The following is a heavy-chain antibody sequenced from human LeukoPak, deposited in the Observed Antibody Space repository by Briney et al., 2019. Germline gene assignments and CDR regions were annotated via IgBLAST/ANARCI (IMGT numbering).Heavy chain of an antibody. D-gene: IGHD2-21*02. J-gene: IGHJ4*02. V-gene: IGHV3-11*06. Sequence: GGSLRLSCAASGFTFSDYYMTWTRQAPGKGLEWVSYISSGSSYTDYADSVKGRFTISRDNAKNTLYLQMNSLRAEDTAVYYCARDLGGVTDYWGQGTLVTVSS. CDR1: GFTFSDYY. CDR3: ARDLGGVTDY. CDR2: ISSGSSYT.